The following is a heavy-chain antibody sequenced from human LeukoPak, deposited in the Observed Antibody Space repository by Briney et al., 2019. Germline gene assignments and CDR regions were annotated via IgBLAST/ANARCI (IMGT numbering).Heavy chain of an antibody. V-gene: IGHV3-30*02. CDR1: GFTFSSYG. CDR2: IRYDGSNK. J-gene: IGHJ3*02. Sequence: PGGSLRLSCAASGFTFSSYGMHWVRQAPGKGLEWVAFIRYDGSNKYYADSVKGRFTISRDNSKNTLYLHMNSLRVEDTAVYHCAKDRSSGGNAFDIWGQGTMVTVSS. D-gene: IGHD6-19*01. CDR3: AKDRSSGGNAFDI.